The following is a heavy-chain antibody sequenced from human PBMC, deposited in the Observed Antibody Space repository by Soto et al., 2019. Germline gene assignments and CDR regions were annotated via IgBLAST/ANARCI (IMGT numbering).Heavy chain of an antibody. Sequence: QVQRLESGTEVKRPGSSVKVSCRASGVSINSYGLAWARQAPGRGVEWVEKINPASQLRNYEQSLQGRVTITADTSTRKVYMELSGLTSEDTALYYFARMKLVRLHHWVQGTLITVSS. CDR3: ARMKLVRLHH. CDR1: GVSINSYG. CDR2: INPASQLR. V-gene: IGHV1-69*04. D-gene: IGHD2-21*01. J-gene: IGHJ4*02.